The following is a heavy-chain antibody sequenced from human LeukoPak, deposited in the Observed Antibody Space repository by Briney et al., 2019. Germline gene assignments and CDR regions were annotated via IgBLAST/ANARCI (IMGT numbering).Heavy chain of an antibody. D-gene: IGHD3-22*01. J-gene: IGHJ4*02. Sequence: PSETLSLTCTVSGGSFEHYFWSWIRQPPGKGLEWIGYVYYSGSTDYSPSLKSRLTISADTSKNQFSLKLSSVTAADTAVYYCARGFYDSSGYYVDYWGQGTLVTVSS. CDR2: VYYSGST. CDR3: ARGFYDSSGYYVDY. CDR1: GGSFEHYF. V-gene: IGHV4-59*01.